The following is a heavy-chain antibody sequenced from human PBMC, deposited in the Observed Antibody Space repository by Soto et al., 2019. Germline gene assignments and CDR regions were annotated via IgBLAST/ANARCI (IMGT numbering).Heavy chain of an antibody. V-gene: IGHV3-23*01. CDR3: AKVEPEIIWFGGNWFDP. CDR2: ISGSGGST. D-gene: IGHD3-10*01. Sequence: EVQLLESGGGLVQPGGSLRLSCAASGFTFSSYAMSWVRQAPGKGLEWVSAISGSGGSTYYADSVKGRFTISRDNSKNTLYLQMNSLRAEDTAVYYCAKVEPEIIWFGGNWFDPWGQGTLVTVSS. CDR1: GFTFSSYA. J-gene: IGHJ5*02.